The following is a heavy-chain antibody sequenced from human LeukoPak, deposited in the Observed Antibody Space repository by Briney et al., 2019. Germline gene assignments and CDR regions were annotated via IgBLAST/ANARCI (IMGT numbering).Heavy chain of an antibody. CDR3: ARGRGGGYCSSTSCYFWFDP. CDR2: MNPNSGNT. D-gene: IGHD2-2*01. CDR1: GYTFTSYD. Sequence: GASVKVSCKASGYTFTSYDINWVRQATGQGLEWMGWMNPNSGNTGYAQKFQGRVTMTRNTSISTAYMELSSLRSEDTAVYYCARGRGGGYCSSTSCYFWFDPWGQGTLVTVSS. V-gene: IGHV1-8*01. J-gene: IGHJ5*02.